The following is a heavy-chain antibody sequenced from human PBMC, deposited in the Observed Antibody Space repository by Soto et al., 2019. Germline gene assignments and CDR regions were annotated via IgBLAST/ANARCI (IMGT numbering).Heavy chain of an antibody. Sequence: GGSLRLSCAASGFTFSSYGMHWVRQAPGKGLEWVAVISYDGSNKYYADSVKGRFTISRDNSKNTLYLQMNSLRAEDTAVYYCAKPRAYKYYYGMDVWGQGTTVTVSS. J-gene: IGHJ6*02. D-gene: IGHD1-1*01. CDR1: GFTFSSYG. CDR2: ISYDGSNK. CDR3: AKPRAYKYYYGMDV. V-gene: IGHV3-30*18.